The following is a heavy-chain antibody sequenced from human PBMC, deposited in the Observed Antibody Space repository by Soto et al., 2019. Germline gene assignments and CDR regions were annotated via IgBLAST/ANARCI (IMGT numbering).Heavy chain of an antibody. J-gene: IGHJ3*02. CDR1: GGSISSYY. Sequence: PSETLSLTCTVSGGSISSYYWSWIRQPPGKGLEWIGEMSHSGGTHFNPSLKSRVTISVDTSKNQFSLNIYSVTAADTALYYCARVERGTVTTVVDAFDIWGPGTTVTVSS. CDR3: ARVERGTVTTVVDAFDI. D-gene: IGHD1-1*01. CDR2: MSHSGGT. V-gene: IGHV4-59*04.